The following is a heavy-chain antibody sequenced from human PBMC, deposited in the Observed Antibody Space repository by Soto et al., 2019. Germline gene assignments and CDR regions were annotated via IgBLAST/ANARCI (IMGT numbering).Heavy chain of an antibody. CDR3: ATTLYCSSTSCYFWDI. CDR2: FDPEDGET. Sequence: ASVKVSCKVSGYTLTELSMHWVRQAPGKGLEWMGGFDPEDGETIYAQKFQGRVTMTEDTSTDTAYMELSSLRSEDTAVYYCATTLYCSSTSCYFWDIWGQGTLVTVSS. CDR1: GYTLTELS. V-gene: IGHV1-24*01. D-gene: IGHD2-2*01. J-gene: IGHJ4*02.